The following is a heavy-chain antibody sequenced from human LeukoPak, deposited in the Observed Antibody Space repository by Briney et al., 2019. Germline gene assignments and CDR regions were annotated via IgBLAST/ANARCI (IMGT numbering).Heavy chain of an antibody. CDR2: IKEDGSEK. V-gene: IGHV3-7*01. CDR3: ARDFGSTTWSGFDS. D-gene: IGHD3-3*01. CDR1: GFTFSSYG. Sequence: GGSLRLSCAASGFTFSSYGMHWVRQAPGKGLEWVANIKEDGSEKYYVDSVKGRFTISRDNAKNSLYLQMNSLRAEDTAVYYCARDFGSTTWSGFDSWGQGTLVTVSS. J-gene: IGHJ4*02.